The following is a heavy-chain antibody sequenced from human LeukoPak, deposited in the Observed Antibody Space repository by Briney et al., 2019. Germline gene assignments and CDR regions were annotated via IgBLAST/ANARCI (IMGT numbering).Heavy chain of an antibody. CDR3: ASAVVSGWYFLDY. J-gene: IGHJ4*02. CDR2: ISSSGSTI. Sequence: PGGSLRLSCAASGFTFSSYEMNRVRQAPGKGLEWVSYISSSGSTIYYADSVKGRFTISRDNAKNSLYLQMNSLRAEDTAVYYCASAVVSGWYFLDYWGQGTLVTVSS. CDR1: GFTFSSYE. D-gene: IGHD6-19*01. V-gene: IGHV3-48*03.